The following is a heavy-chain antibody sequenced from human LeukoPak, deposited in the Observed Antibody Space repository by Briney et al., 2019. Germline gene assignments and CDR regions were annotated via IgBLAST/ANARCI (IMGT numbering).Heavy chain of an antibody. CDR2: INPNSGGT. CDR1: GYTFTGYY. D-gene: IGHD5-18*01. J-gene: IGHJ4*02. Sequence: ASVKVSCKASGYTFTGYYMHWVRQAPGQGLEWMGWINPNSGGTNYAQKFQGRVTITRNTSISTAYMELSSLRSEDTAVYYCARGGRYSYGYVDYWGQGTLVTVSS. V-gene: IGHV1-2*02. CDR3: ARGGRYSYGYVDY.